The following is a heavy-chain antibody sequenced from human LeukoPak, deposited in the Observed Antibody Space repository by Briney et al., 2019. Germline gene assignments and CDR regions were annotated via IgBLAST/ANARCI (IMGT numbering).Heavy chain of an antibody. J-gene: IGHJ4*02. Sequence: SETLSLTCAVSGGSISSGGYSWSRIRQPPGKGLEWIGYIYHSGSTYYNPSLKSRVTISVDRSKNQFSLKLSSVTAADTAVYYCARGGKGYFDYWGQGTLVTVSS. V-gene: IGHV4-30-2*01. CDR1: GGSISSGGYS. CDR2: IYHSGST. CDR3: ARGGKGYFDY.